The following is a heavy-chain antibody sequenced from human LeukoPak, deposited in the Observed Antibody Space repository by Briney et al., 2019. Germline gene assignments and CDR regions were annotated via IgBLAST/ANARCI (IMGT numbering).Heavy chain of an antibody. CDR2: INHGGYT. Sequence: SETLSLTCAVHGGSFSGYLWSWIRQPPGKGLEYIGEINHGGYTTYNPSPKSRVTISLDTSKNQFSLNMISVTAADTAVYYCARHEFGSSSAAFDSWGQGTMVIVSS. V-gene: IGHV4-34*01. J-gene: IGHJ3*01. CDR3: ARHEFGSSSAAFDS. D-gene: IGHD6-6*01. CDR1: GGSFSGYL.